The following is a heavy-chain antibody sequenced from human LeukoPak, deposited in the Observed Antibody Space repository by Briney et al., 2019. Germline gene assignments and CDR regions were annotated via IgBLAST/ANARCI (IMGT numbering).Heavy chain of an antibody. CDR2: MSPNSGNT. J-gene: IGHJ4*02. Sequence: ASVKVTCKPSGYTFTSYDMNWMRQATGQGLAWMGWMSPNSGNTGYAQKFQGRVTMTRDTSTGTAYLELSSLRSEDSAVYYCVRTPPNWGPDFWGQGTLVTVSS. V-gene: IGHV1-8*01. CDR3: VRTPPNWGPDF. D-gene: IGHD7-27*01. CDR1: GYTFTSYD.